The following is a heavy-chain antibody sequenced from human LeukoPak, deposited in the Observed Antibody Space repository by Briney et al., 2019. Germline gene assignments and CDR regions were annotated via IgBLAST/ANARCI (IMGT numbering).Heavy chain of an antibody. CDR1: GYSFTSYG. CDR3: ARDYGDYGYYFDC. Sequence: ASVKVSCKASGYSFTSYGISWVRQAPGQGPEWMGWISAYNDNTNYAQKLQGRVTMTTDTSTSTAYMELWSLRSDDTAVYYCARDYGDYGYYFDCWGQGTLVTVSS. D-gene: IGHD4-17*01. V-gene: IGHV1-18*01. CDR2: ISAYNDNT. J-gene: IGHJ4*02.